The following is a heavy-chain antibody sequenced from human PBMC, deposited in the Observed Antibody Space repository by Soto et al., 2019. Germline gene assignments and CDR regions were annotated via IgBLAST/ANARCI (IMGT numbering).Heavy chain of an antibody. D-gene: IGHD2-15*01. CDR1: GFTFSSYG. J-gene: IGHJ6*02. CDR3: AKGPGDIVYGMDL. Sequence: QVQLVESGGGVVQPGRSLRLSCAASGFTFSSYGMHWVRQAPGKGLEWVAVISYDGSNKYYADSVKGRFTISRDNSKNTLYLQMNSLRAEDAAVYYCAKGPGDIVYGMDLWGQGTTVTVSS. CDR2: ISYDGSNK. V-gene: IGHV3-30*18.